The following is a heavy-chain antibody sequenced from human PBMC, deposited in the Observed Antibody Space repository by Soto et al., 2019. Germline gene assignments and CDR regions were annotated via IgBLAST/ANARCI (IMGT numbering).Heavy chain of an antibody. V-gene: IGHV3-23*01. D-gene: IGHD6-19*01. CDR3: ARRSSGWYFDY. CDR1: GFTFSSYA. CDR2: ISGSGGST. Sequence: EVQLLESGGGLVQPGGSLRLSCAASGFTFSSYAMSWVRQAPGKGLEWVSAISGSGGSTYYADSVKGRFTISRDNSNNTLYLQRNSLRAEDTAVYYCARRSSGWYFDYWGQGTLVTVSS. J-gene: IGHJ4*02.